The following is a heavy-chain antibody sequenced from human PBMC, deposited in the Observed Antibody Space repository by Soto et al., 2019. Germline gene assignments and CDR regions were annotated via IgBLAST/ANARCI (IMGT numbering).Heavy chain of an antibody. D-gene: IGHD6-19*01. Sequence: ASVKVSCKASGYTFTSYAMHWVRQAPGQRLEWMGWINAGNGNTKYSQKFQGRVTITRDTSASTAYMELSSLRSEDTAVYYFARGFSSGRQNSFDPWGQGTLVTVSS. J-gene: IGHJ5*02. V-gene: IGHV1-3*01. CDR1: GYTFTSYA. CDR2: INAGNGNT. CDR3: ARGFSSGRQNSFDP.